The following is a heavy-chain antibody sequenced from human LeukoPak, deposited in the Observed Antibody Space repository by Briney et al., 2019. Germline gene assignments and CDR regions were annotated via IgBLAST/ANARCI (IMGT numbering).Heavy chain of an antibody. CDR1: GGSISSSNW. V-gene: IGHV4-4*02. Sequence: KPSETLSLTCAVSGGSISSSNWWSWVRQPPGKGLEWIGEINHSGSTNYNPSLKSRVTISVDTSKNQFSLKLSSVTAADTAVYYCASLYSGYDYYRWGQGTLVTVSS. CDR2: INHSGST. D-gene: IGHD5-12*01. J-gene: IGHJ5*02. CDR3: ASLYSGYDYYR.